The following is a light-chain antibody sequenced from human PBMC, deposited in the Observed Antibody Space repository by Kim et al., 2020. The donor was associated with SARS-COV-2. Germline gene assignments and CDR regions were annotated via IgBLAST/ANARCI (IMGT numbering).Light chain of an antibody. Sequence: ATLSFSPGERATLSCRASQSVSSYLAWYQQKPGQAPRLLIYDASNRATGIPARFSGSGSGTDFTLTISSLEPEDFAVYYCQQRKTFGGGTKVDIK. V-gene: IGKV3-11*01. J-gene: IGKJ4*01. CDR1: QSVSSY. CDR3: QQRKT. CDR2: DAS.